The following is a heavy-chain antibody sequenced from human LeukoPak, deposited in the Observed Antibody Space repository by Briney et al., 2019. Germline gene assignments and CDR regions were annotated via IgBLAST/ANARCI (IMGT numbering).Heavy chain of an antibody. J-gene: IGHJ4*02. Sequence: PGGSLRLSCAASGFTFSSYAMTWVRQAPGKGLEWVSAISGSGVSTYYADSVKGRFTISRDNSKNTLYLQMNSLRAEDTAVFYCARLEMTTRFDYWGQGTMVTVSS. D-gene: IGHD5-24*01. CDR1: GFTFSSYA. CDR2: ISGSGVST. CDR3: ARLEMTTRFDY. V-gene: IGHV3-23*01.